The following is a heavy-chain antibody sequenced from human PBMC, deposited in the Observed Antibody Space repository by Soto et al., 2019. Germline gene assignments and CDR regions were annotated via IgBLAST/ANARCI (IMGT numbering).Heavy chain of an antibody. CDR2: ISSSSSYI. J-gene: IGHJ4*02. V-gene: IGHV3-21*01. Sequence: EVQLVKSGGGLVKPGKSLRLSCAASGFTFSSYSMNWVRQAPGKGLEWVSSISSSSSYIYYADSVKGRFTISRDNAKNLQHLQMNSLRAEDTDVYYCARDARIAAADLYYFDYWGQGTLINVSS. D-gene: IGHD6-13*01. CDR1: GFTFSSYS. CDR3: ARDARIAAADLYYFDY.